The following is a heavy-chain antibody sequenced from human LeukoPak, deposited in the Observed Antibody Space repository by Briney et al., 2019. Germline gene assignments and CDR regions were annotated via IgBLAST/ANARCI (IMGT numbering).Heavy chain of an antibody. Sequence: ASVKVSCKASGYTFTSYGISWVRQAPGQGLEWMGWISAYNGNTNYAHHLQGRVTMTTDTSTSTAYMELRSLISDDTAVYFRATDDIAVAGTNFDYWGQGTLVTVSS. J-gene: IGHJ4*02. CDR3: ATDDIAVAGTNFDY. CDR1: GYTFTSYG. D-gene: IGHD6-19*01. CDR2: ISAYNGNT. V-gene: IGHV1-18*01.